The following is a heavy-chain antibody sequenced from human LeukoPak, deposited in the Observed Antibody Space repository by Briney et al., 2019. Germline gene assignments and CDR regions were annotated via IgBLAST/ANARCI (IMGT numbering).Heavy chain of an antibody. D-gene: IGHD2-15*01. J-gene: IGHJ4*02. Sequence: PGRSLRLSCAASGFTFSSYAMHWVRQAPGKGLEWVAVISYDGSNKYYADSVKGRFTISRDNAQNSLYLQMNSLRAEDTAVYYCARPNCSGGSCYPDYWGQGTLVTVSS. CDR3: ARPNCSGGSCYPDY. V-gene: IGHV3-30-3*01. CDR1: GFTFSSYA. CDR2: ISYDGSNK.